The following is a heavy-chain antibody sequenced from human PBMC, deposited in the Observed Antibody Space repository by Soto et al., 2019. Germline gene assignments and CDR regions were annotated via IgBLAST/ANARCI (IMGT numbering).Heavy chain of an antibody. J-gene: IGHJ4*01. CDR2: ISGSGGST. V-gene: IGHV3-23*01. CDR3: ARGSLY. Sequence: GGSLRLSCAASGFTVSRNYMSWVRQAPGKGLECVSAISGSGGSTYYADSVKGRFTISRDNPKNTVYLQMNSLRADDTAVYYCARGSLYWGQGTLVTVSS. CDR1: GFTVSRNY.